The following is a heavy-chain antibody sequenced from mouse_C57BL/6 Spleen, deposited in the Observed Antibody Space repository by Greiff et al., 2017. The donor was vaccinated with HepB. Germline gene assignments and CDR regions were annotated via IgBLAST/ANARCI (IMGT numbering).Heavy chain of an antibody. Sequence: EVQLVESGGGLVKPGGSLKLSCAASGFTFSDYGMHWVRQAPEKGLEWVAYISSGSSTIYYADTVKGRSTISRDNAKNTLFLQMTSLRSEDTAMYYCARHSTAYAMDYWGQGTSVTVSS. D-gene: IGHD1-2*01. CDR1: GFTFSDYG. CDR2: ISSGSSTI. V-gene: IGHV5-17*01. J-gene: IGHJ4*01. CDR3: ARHSTAYAMDY.